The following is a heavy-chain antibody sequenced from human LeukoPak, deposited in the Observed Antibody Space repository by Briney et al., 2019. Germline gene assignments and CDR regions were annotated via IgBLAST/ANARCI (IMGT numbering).Heavy chain of an antibody. CDR2: INHSGST. J-gene: IGHJ6*03. D-gene: IGHD2-2*01. CDR1: GFTFSSYA. CDR3: ARGRYCSSTSCYPWNYYYYYMDV. V-gene: IGHV4-34*01. Sequence: GSLRLSCAASGFTFSSYAMSWVRQPPGKGLEWIGEINHSGSTNYNPSLKSRVTISVDTAKNQVSLKLGSVTAADTAVYYCARGRYCSSTSCYPWNYYYYYMDVWGKGTTVTVSS.